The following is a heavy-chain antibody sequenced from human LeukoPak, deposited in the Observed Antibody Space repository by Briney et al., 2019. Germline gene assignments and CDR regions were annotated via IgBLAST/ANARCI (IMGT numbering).Heavy chain of an antibody. CDR1: GGSISSYY. CDR2: IYYSGST. V-gene: IGHV4-59*01. CDR3: ARGDSGYDWALFDY. D-gene: IGHD5-12*01. J-gene: IGHJ4*02. Sequence: PSETLSLTCTVSGGSISSYYWSWIRQPPGKGLEWIGYIYYSGSTNYNPSLKSRVTISVDTSKNQFSLKLSSVTAADTAVYYCARGDSGYDWALFDYWGQGTLVTVSS.